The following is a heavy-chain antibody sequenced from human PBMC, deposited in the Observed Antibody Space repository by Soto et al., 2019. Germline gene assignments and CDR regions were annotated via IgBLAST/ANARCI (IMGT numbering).Heavy chain of an antibody. D-gene: IGHD6-19*01. CDR3: ATQRIAVAGTDWFDP. CDR1: GGSISSSSYY. CDR2: IYYSGST. J-gene: IGHJ5*02. Sequence: PSETLSLTCTVSGGSISSSSYYWGWIRQPPGKGLEWIGSIYYSGSTYYNPSLKSRVTISVDTSKNQFSLKLSSVTAADTAVYYCATQRIAVAGTDWFDPWGQGTLVTVSS. V-gene: IGHV4-39*01.